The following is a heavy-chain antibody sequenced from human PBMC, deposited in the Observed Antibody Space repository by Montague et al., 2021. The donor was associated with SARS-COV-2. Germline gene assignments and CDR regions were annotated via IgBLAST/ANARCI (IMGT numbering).Heavy chain of an antibody. CDR3: ARGGGYCSGGSCYYWFDP. V-gene: IGHV4-59*01. Sequence: SETLSLTCTVSGDSISSYYWNWIRQPPGKGLEWIGYIYNSGTTNSNPSVKSRVTISVDTSKNQFSLKLNSVTAEDTAVYYCARGGGYCSGGSCYYWFDPWGQGTLVTVSS. CDR2: IYNSGTT. J-gene: IGHJ5*02. CDR1: GDSISSYY. D-gene: IGHD2-15*01.